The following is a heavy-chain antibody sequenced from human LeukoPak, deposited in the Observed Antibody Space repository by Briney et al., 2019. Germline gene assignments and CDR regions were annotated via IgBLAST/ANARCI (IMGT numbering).Heavy chain of an antibody. CDR1: GYIFTTYS. V-gene: IGHV1-46*01. CDR3: ARKWSSRDWFDP. J-gene: IGHJ5*02. CDR2: INPRGDAT. D-gene: IGHD2-8*01. Sequence: ASVKASCKASGYIFTTYSIHWVRQAPGQGLEWMGMINPRGDATIYAQKFQGRVTMTSDTSTTTVYMELSSLRSEDTGLYYCARKWSSRDWFDPWGQGTLVTVSS.